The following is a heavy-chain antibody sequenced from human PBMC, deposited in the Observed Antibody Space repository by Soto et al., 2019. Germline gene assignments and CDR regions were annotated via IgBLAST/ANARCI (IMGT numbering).Heavy chain of an antibody. D-gene: IGHD4-17*01. V-gene: IGHV3-23*01. Sequence: EVQLLESGGDLVQPGRSLRLSCAASGFTFSGYAMSWVRQAPGKGLEWVSVIHGGGNSAYYADSVKGRFTISRDNSKNTLYVQMTSLRGEDPAVYYCAKNMSPVTTSWHFDYWGQGTLVTVSA. CDR1: GFTFSGYA. CDR3: AKNMSPVTTSWHFDY. J-gene: IGHJ4*02. CDR2: IHGGGNSA.